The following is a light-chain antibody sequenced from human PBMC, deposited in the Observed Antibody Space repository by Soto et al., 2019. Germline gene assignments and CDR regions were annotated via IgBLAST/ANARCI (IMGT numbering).Light chain of an antibody. CDR1: QSVSSSY. V-gene: IGKV3D-7*01. Sequence: EIVMTQSPATLSLSPGERDTLSCRASQSVSSSYLSWYQQKPGQAPRLLIYGASTRATGIPARFSGSGSGTDFTLTISSLQPEDFAVYYCQQDYNLPPYTFGQGTKLEIK. J-gene: IGKJ2*01. CDR2: GAS. CDR3: QQDYNLPPYT.